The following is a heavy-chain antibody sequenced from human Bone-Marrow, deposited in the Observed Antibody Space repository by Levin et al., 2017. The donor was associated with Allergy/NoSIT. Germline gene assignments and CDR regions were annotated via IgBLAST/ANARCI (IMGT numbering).Heavy chain of an antibody. D-gene: IGHD6-13*01. CDR1: GFSFSTHW. CDR3: ARGWYHFDF. V-gene: IGHV3-74*01. J-gene: IGHJ4*02. Sequence: SGGSLRLSCAASGFSFSTHWMHWVRQSPGKGLEWVSQINFEGTGTTYADSVKGRFTISRDNAKNTLYLQMNSLRAEDTAVYYCARGWYHFDFWGQGTLVTVSS. CDR2: INFEGTGT.